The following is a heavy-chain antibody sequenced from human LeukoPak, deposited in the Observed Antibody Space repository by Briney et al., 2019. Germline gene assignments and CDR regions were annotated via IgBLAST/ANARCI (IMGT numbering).Heavy chain of an antibody. CDR2: MSGSGGST. J-gene: IGHJ5*02. CDR3: AKRQYSGSYYSPNWFDP. Sequence: PGGSLRLSCAASGFTFSSYGMSWVRQAPGKGLEWVSAMSGSGGSTYYADSVKGRFTISRDNSKNTLYLQMNSLRAEDTAVYYCAKRQYSGSYYSPNWFDPWGQGTLVTVSS. V-gene: IGHV3-23*01. CDR1: GFTFSSYG. D-gene: IGHD1-26*01.